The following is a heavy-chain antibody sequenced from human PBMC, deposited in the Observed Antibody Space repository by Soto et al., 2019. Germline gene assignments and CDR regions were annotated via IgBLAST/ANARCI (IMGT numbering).Heavy chain of an antibody. CDR2: TYYRSKWYN. D-gene: IGHD2-2*01. Sequence: SQTLSLTCAISGDSVSGNSAAWNWIRHSPSRGLELLGRTYYRSKWYNDYAVSVKSRITFTPHTSKNQFSLHLNSVTPEDTAVYYCARDRSSTSCSRYDAFDIWGQGTMVTLSS. V-gene: IGHV6-1*01. CDR1: GDSVSGNSAA. J-gene: IGHJ3*02. CDR3: ARDRSSTSCSRYDAFDI.